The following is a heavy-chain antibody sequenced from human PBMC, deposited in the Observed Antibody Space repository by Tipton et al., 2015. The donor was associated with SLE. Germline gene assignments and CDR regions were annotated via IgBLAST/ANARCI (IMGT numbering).Heavy chain of an antibody. CDR2: IYYSGST. D-gene: IGHD6-6*01. V-gene: IGHV4-59*12. CDR1: GGSISSYY. J-gene: IGHJ5*02. CDR3: ASHSSSSEGWFDP. Sequence: TLSLTCTVSGGSISSYYWSWIRQPPGKGLEWIGYIYYSGSTNYNPSLKSRVNISVDTSKNQFSLKLSSVTAADTAVYYCASHSSSSEGWFDPWGQGTLVTVSS.